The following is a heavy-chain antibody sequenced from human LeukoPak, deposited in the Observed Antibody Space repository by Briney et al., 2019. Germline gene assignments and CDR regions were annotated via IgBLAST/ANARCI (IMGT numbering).Heavy chain of an antibody. CDR2: ISTSGYGT. D-gene: IGHD3-10*02. V-gene: IGHV3-23*01. CDR3: AELGITMIGGV. J-gene: IGHJ6*04. CDR1: GFTFSSYG. Sequence: GGTLRLSCAASGFTFSSYGMSWVRQAPGKGLEWVSAISTSGYGTYYADSVKGRFTISGDNAKNSLYLQMNSLRAEDTAVYYCAELGITMIGGVWGKGTTVTISS.